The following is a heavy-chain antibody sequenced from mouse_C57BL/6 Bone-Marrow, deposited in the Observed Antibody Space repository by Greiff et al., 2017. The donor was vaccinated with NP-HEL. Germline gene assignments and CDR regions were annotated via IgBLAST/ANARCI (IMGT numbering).Heavy chain of an antibody. D-gene: IGHD5-5*01. CDR2: ISGGGGNT. CDR1: GFTFSSYT. V-gene: IGHV5-9*01. J-gene: IGHJ2*01. CDR3: ARSYLYYFDY. Sequence: EVKLMESGGGLVKPGGSLKLSCAASGFTFSSYTMSWVRQTPEKRLEWVATISGGGGNTYYPDSVKGRFTISRDNAKNTLYLQMSSLRSEDTALYYCARSYLYYFDYWGQGTTLTVSS.